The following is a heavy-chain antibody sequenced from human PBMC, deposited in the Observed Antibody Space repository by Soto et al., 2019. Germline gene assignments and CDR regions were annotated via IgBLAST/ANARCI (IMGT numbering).Heavy chain of an antibody. CDR1: GDTFNFYS. CDR3: ASSYGSGYRAFDY. V-gene: IGHV1-69*02. D-gene: IGHD3-10*01. Sequence: QVQLVQSGAEVKRPGSSVKVSCKASGDTFNFYSINWVRQAPGLRLEWMGRVNPIVSMSNYAQKFQSRVTMTADKSTSTAYMELSSLRSEDTAIYYCASSYGSGYRAFDYWGQGALVTVS. J-gene: IGHJ4*02. CDR2: VNPIVSMS.